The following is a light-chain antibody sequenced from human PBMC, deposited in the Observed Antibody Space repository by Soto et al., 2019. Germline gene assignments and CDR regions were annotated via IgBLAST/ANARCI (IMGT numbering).Light chain of an antibody. CDR2: EGS. V-gene: IGLV2-23*01. CDR3: CSYGGDSTYV. CDR1: SNDVGRYNL. J-gene: IGLJ1*01. Sequence: QSALTQPASVSGSPGQSIAISCTGTSNDVGRYNLVSWYQHHPGKAPKVMIYEGSKRPSGVSDRFSGSKSGNTASLTISGLQADDEADYYCCSYGGDSTYVFRTGTKLTVL.